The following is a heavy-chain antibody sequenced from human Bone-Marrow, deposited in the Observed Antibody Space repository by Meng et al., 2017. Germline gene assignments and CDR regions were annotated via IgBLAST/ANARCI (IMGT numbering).Heavy chain of an antibody. Sequence: SETLSLTCTVSGFSINSAYFWGWIRRPPGKGLEWIGTIYHSGSTYYNPSLKSRVTISVDTSKNQFSLKLSSVTATDTAVYYCAREMRGVSYSYFFDYWGQGTLVTVSS. D-gene: IGHD1-26*01. CDR2: IYHSGST. J-gene: IGHJ4*02. CDR1: GFSINSAYF. CDR3: AREMRGVSYSYFFDY. V-gene: IGHV4-38-2*02.